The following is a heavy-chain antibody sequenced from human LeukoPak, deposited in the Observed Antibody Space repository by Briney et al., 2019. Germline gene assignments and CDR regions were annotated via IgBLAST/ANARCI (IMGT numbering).Heavy chain of an antibody. Sequence: GGSLRLSCAASGFTLSFSVMHWVRQAPGKGLEWVAGIPYDGTNRFYADSVKGRFTISRDNSKNTLSLQMNSLTAEDTAVYYCARAQSSSAWFHFDLWGQGTLVTVSS. J-gene: IGHJ4*02. CDR1: GFTLSFSV. CDR3: ARAQSSSAWFHFDL. V-gene: IGHV3-30*04. D-gene: IGHD6-13*01. CDR2: IPYDGTNR.